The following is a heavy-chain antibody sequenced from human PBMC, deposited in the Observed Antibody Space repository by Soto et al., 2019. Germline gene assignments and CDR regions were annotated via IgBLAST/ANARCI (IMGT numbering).Heavy chain of an antibody. J-gene: IGHJ5*02. CDR3: AKDRRPYSSSWYWQMFDP. Sequence: GGSLRLSCAASGFTFSIYAMSWVRHAPGKGLEWVSAISGSGGSTYYADSVKGRFTISRDNSKNTLYLQMNSLRAEDTAVYYCAKDRRPYSSSWYWQMFDPWGQGTLVTVSS. CDR1: GFTFSIYA. CDR2: ISGSGGST. V-gene: IGHV3-23*01. D-gene: IGHD6-13*01.